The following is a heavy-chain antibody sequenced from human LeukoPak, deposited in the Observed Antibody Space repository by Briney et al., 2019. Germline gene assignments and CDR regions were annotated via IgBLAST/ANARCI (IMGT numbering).Heavy chain of an antibody. V-gene: IGHV3-74*01. Sequence: GGSLRLSCAAPGFTFSSYWMHWVRQAPGKGLVWVSRITTDGSSTTYADSVKGRFTISRDNAKNTLYLQMNSLRAEDTAVYYCAIATWDYWGQGTLVTVSS. CDR2: ITTDGSST. J-gene: IGHJ4*02. CDR1: GFTFSSYW. CDR3: AIATWDY.